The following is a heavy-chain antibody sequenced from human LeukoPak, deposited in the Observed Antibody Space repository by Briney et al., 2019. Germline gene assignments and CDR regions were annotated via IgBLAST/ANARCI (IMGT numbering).Heavy chain of an antibody. CDR2: ISHDGSNK. CDR3: AKPQVHQVVAGTPFDY. D-gene: IGHD2-15*01. J-gene: IGHJ4*02. V-gene: IGHV3-30*18. Sequence: GGSPRVSRAAPVFTFTRHGTHRVRQAPGKGPERVAAISHDGSNKDYADSVKGRFTISRDKSKNTLYLQMNSLRAEDTAVYYCAKPQVHQVVAGTPFDYWGQGTLVTVSS. CDR1: VFTFTRHG.